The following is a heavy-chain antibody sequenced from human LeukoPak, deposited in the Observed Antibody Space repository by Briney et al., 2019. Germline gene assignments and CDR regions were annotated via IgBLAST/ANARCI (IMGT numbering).Heavy chain of an antibody. CDR1: GGSISSYY. D-gene: IGHD3-10*01. CDR3: ARARMGGITMVRGAKYYFDY. Sequence: SETLSLTCTVSGGSISSYYWSWIRQPPGKGLEWIGYIYYSGSTYYNPSLKSRVTISVDTSKNQFSLKLSSVTAADTAVYYCARARMGGITMVRGAKYYFDYWGQGTLVTVSS. V-gene: IGHV4-59*12. J-gene: IGHJ4*02. CDR2: IYYSGST.